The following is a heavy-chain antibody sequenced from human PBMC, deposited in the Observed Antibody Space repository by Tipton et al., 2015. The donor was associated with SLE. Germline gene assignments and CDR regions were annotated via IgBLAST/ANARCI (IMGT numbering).Heavy chain of an antibody. J-gene: IGHJ4*02. D-gene: IGHD6-19*01. CDR3: ARQAHDTGWYEHFDH. CDR2: MYFSGNT. CDR1: GGSIMNTHYS. Sequence: TLSLTCTVSGGSIMNTHYSWGWVRQPPGKGLDWIGTMYFSGNTYYNPSLKSRVAISLDTSKNQLSLNLSSVTAADTAAYYCARQAHDTGWYEHFDHWGQGTLVAVSS. V-gene: IGHV4-39*07.